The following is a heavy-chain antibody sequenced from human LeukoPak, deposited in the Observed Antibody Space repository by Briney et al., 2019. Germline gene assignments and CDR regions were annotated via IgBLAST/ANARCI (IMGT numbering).Heavy chain of an antibody. J-gene: IGHJ3*02. CDR2: IYSGGST. Sequence: GGSLRLSCAASGFTVSSNYMSWVRQAPGKGLEWVSVIYSGGSTYYADSVKGRFTISRDNSKNTLYLQMSSLRAEDTAVYYCAKGGRGANDAFDIWGQGTMVTVSS. CDR3: AKGGRGANDAFDI. D-gene: IGHD3-10*01. CDR1: GFTVSSNY. V-gene: IGHV3-53*01.